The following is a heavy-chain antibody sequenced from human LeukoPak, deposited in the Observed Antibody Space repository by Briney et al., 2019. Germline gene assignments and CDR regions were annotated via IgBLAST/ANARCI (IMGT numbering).Heavy chain of an antibody. V-gene: IGHV1-46*01. CDR2: INPSGGST. D-gene: IGHD3-3*01. CDR3: ARDRGNPYYDFWSGYYGGDDAFDI. CDR1: GYTFTSYY. J-gene: IGHJ3*02. Sequence: GASVKVSCKASGYTFTSYYMHWVRQASGQGLEWMGIINPSGGSTSHAQKFQGRVTMTRDTSTSTVYMELSSLRSEDTAVYYCARDRGNPYYDFWSGYYGGDDAFDIWGQGTMVTVSS.